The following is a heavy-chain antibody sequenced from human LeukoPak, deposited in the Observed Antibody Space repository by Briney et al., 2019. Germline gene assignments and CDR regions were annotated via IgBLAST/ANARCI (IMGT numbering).Heavy chain of an antibody. D-gene: IGHD3-22*01. CDR2: IRSKAFRGAT. J-gene: IGHJ4*02. V-gene: IGHV3-49*04. CDR3: SSVLDTSSYYHSGVDY. Sequence: GRSLTLSCTGSGFTFGDFAMSWVRQAPGKGLEWVGFIRSKAFRGATQYAASVGGRFTISRDDSKSIAYLQGNSLSTEDTAIYYCSSVLDTSSYYHSGVDYWGQGALVTVSS. CDR1: GFTFGDFA.